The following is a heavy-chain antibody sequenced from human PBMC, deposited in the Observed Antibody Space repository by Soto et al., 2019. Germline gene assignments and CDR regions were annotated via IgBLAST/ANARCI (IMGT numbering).Heavy chain of an antibody. V-gene: IGHV6-1*01. CDR1: GDSVSSNNAA. J-gene: IGHJ6*02. Sequence: SQTLSHTCAISGDSVSSNNAAWNWIRQSPSRGLEWLGRTYYRSKWYNDYAVSVKSRITINPDTSKNQFSLQLNSVTPEDTAVYYCARGVAAPTWGNDYGMDVWGQGTTVTVS. CDR3: ARGVAAPTWGNDYGMDV. D-gene: IGHD6-19*01. CDR2: TYYRSKWYN.